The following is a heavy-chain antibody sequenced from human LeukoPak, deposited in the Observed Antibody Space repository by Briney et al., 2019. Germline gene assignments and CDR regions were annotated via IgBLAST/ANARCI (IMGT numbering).Heavy chain of an antibody. J-gene: IGHJ5*02. V-gene: IGHV4-34*01. CDR1: GGSFSGYY. Sequence: SGTLSLTCAVYGGSFSGYYWSWIRQPPGKGLEWIGEINHSGSTNYNPSLKSRVTISVDTSKNQFSLKLSSVTAADTAVYYCARRSRLRGWFDPWGQGTLVTVSS. D-gene: IGHD4-17*01. CDR3: ARRSRLRGWFDP. CDR2: INHSGST.